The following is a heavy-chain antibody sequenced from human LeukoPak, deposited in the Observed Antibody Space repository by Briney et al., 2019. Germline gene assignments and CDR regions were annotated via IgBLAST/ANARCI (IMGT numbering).Heavy chain of an antibody. CDR3: ASAVGGSNYGAGIYYYYYMDV. J-gene: IGHJ6*03. Sequence: HSGGSLRLSCVASGFTFSSYAMNWVRQAPGKGLEWVSAITGGGPSTYYADSVKGRFTISRDNSKNTLYLQMNNLRAENTAVYYCASAVGGSNYGAGIYYYYYMDVWGKGTTVTVSS. CDR1: GFTFSSYA. CDR2: ITGGGPST. V-gene: IGHV3-23*01. D-gene: IGHD4/OR15-4a*01.